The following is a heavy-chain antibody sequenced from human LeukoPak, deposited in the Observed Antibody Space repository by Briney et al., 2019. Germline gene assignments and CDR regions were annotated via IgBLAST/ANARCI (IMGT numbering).Heavy chain of an antibody. CDR1: GGTFSSYA. J-gene: IGHJ4*02. D-gene: IGHD2-2*01. Sequence: ASVKVSCKASGGTFSSYAINWVRQATGQGLEWMGWMNPNSGNTGYAQKFQGRVTITKNTSISTAYMELSSLRSDDTAVYYCARGPGYCSSTSCPYYFDSWGQGTLVTVSS. CDR2: MNPNSGNT. V-gene: IGHV1-8*03. CDR3: ARGPGYCSSTSCPYYFDS.